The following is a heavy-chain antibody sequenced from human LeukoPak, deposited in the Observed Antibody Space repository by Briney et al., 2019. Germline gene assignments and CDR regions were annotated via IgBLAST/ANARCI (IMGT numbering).Heavy chain of an antibody. CDR1: GFTFSSYW. Sequence: GGSLRLSCAASGFTFSSYWMSWVRQAPGKGLEWVANIKQDGSEKYYVDSVKGRFTISRDNAKNSLYLQMNSLRAEDTAVYYCAREGSMVRGVIISPFFDYWGQGTLVTVSS. D-gene: IGHD3-10*01. J-gene: IGHJ4*02. CDR2: IKQDGSEK. CDR3: AREGSMVRGVIISPFFDY. V-gene: IGHV3-7*01.